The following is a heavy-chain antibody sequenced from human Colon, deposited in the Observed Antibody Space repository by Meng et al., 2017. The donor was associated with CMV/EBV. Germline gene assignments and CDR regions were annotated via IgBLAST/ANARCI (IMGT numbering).Heavy chain of an antibody. V-gene: IGHV4-4*07. D-gene: IGHD5-18*01. CDR1: GVSFSHYY. J-gene: IGHJ4*02. CDR3: AVQPCYDGYCYFDY. CDR2: IYIRGGT. Sequence: QVPLQESGPGLVKPSETLSLTCTVSGVSFSHYYWSWTRQPAGKGPEWIGRIYIRGGTNYNPSLKSRVTMSVDTSKNQFSLKLSSVTAADTAVYYCAVQPCYDGYCYFDYWGQGTLVTVSS.